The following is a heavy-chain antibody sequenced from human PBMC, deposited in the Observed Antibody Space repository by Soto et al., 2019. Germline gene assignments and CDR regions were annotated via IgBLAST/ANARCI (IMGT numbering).Heavy chain of an antibody. CDR3: ARIGVSSGHESPDFDS. V-gene: IGHV1-18*01. CDR1: GYTFNFYG. D-gene: IGHD3-16*01. J-gene: IGHJ4*02. CDR2: ISGFNGNT. Sequence: QVQLVQSGAEVKKPGASVKVSCKASGYTFNFYGITWVRQAPGQGLEWMGWISGFNGNTNYAADLQGRLTMTTDTSTSTAYMELRGLRSDDTAVSYCARIGVSSGHESPDFDSWGQGTLVTVSS.